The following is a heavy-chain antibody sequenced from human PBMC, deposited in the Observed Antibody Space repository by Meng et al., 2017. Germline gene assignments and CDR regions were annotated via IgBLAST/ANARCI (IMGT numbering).Heavy chain of an antibody. D-gene: IGHD4-17*01. CDR3: ARDFGGDYGDPIYGMDV. V-gene: IGHV3-21*01. Sequence: GESLKISCAASGFTFSSYSMNWVRQAPGKGPEWVSSISSSSSYIYYADSVKGRFTISRDNAKNSLYLQMNSLRAEDTAVYYCARDFGGDYGDPIYGMDVWGQGTTVTVSS. J-gene: IGHJ6*02. CDR2: ISSSSSYI. CDR1: GFTFSSYS.